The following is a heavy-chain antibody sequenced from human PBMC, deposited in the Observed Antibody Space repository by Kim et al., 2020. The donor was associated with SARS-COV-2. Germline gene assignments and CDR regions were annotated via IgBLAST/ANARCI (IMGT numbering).Heavy chain of an antibody. Sequence: SETLSLTCTVSSGYFWGCIRQPPGKGLEWGGYIYYTGRSNYNNPSLNSRVTISLDTSKNQFSLRLTSVTAADTAVYYCARAGPVTSPYVYFDLWGRGTLVTVSS. D-gene: IGHD4-17*01. CDR1: SGYF. J-gene: IGHJ2*01. CDR2: IYYTGRS. V-gene: IGHV4-59*01. CDR3: ARAGPVTSPYVYFDL.